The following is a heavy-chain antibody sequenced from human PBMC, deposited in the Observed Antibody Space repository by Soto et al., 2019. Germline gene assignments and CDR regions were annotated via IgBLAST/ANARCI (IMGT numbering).Heavy chain of an antibody. Sequence: QVQLVESGGGVVQPGRSLRLSCAASGFTFSSYAMHWVRQAPGKGLEWVAVISYDGSNKYYADSVKGRFTISRDNSKNTLYLQMNSLRAEDTAVYYCAREHPYYGMDVWGQGTTVTVSS. CDR2: ISYDGSNK. CDR1: GFTFSSYA. CDR3: AREHPYYGMDV. J-gene: IGHJ6*02. V-gene: IGHV3-30-3*01.